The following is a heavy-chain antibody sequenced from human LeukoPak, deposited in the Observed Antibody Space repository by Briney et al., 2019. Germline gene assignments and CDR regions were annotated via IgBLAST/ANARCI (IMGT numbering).Heavy chain of an antibody. Sequence: PGGSLTLSCAASGFTFSTYSMNWVRQAPGKGLEWVSSISSGSGYINYADSVKGRFTISRDNAKHSLYLQMNSQRAEDTAVYYCVRGDDRSGYWVSYWGQGTVVTDSP. CDR3: VRGDDRSGYWVSY. CDR1: GFTFSTYS. J-gene: IGHJ4*02. D-gene: IGHD3-22*01. V-gene: IGHV3-21*01. CDR2: ISSGSGYI.